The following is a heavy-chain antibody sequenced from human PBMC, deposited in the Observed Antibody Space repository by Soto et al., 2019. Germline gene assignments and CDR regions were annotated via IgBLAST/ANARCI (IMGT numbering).Heavy chain of an antibody. J-gene: IGHJ6*02. CDR1: GGSISSYY. D-gene: IGHD3-10*01. CDR3: ARQGFGPLPGLVDV. V-gene: IGHV4-59*08. CDR2: VHHSWGS. Sequence: QVQLQESGPGLVKPSETLSLSCTVSGGSISSYYWSWFRQSPGKRMEWIGYVHHSWGSSYNPSLQGRVARALATSKSQFSLKVTSGTATDTAVYYCARQGFGPLPGLVDVWGQGTTVTVSS.